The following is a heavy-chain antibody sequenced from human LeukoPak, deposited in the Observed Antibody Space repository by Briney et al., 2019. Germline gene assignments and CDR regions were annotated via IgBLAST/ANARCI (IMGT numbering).Heavy chain of an antibody. D-gene: IGHD4-17*01. CDR2: ISACNGNT. CDR1: GYTFTSYG. CDR3: ARDGPPVTTRDY. V-gene: IGHV1-18*01. Sequence: ASVKVSCKASGYTFTSYGINWVRQAPGQGLEWMGWISACNGNTNYAQKLQGRVTMTTDTSTSTVYMELRSLRSDDTAVYYCARDGPPVTTRDYWGQGTLVTVSS. J-gene: IGHJ4*02.